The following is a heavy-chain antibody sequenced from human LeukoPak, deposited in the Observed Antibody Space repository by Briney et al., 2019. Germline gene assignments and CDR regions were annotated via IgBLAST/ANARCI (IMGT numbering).Heavy chain of an antibody. V-gene: IGHV4-59*08. J-gene: IGHJ5*02. D-gene: IGHD3-3*01. Sequence: SETLSLTCTVSGSSVSGLYWGWIRQPPGKRLEWIGHLSSSGSTKYNPSLKSRVTMSVDASTNHFSLKVNSVTAADTAVYYCARLLRTGNTGYYYDPWGQGMLVTVSS. CDR2: LSSSGST. CDR1: GSSVSGLY. CDR3: ARLLRTGNTGYYYDP.